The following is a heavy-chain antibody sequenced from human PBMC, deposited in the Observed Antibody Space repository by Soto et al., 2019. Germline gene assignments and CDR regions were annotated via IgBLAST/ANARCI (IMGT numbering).Heavy chain of an antibody. CDR3: VGEVGFQLIY. V-gene: IGHV3-48*01. Sequence: EVQLVESGGGLVQPGGSLRLSCAASGFTFRTHSMNWVRQAPGKGLEWISYITSSSGTMYADSVKGRFTISRDNAKNSLYLQMNSLRAEDTAVYFCVGEVGFQLIYWGQGTLVTVSS. CDR2: ITSSSGTM. CDR1: GFTFRTHS. J-gene: IGHJ4*02. D-gene: IGHD2-2*01.